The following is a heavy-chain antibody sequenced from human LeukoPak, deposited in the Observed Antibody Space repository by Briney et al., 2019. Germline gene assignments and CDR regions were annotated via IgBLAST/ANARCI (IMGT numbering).Heavy chain of an antibody. V-gene: IGHV3-23*01. CDR2: ISGSGGST. CDR3: AKDRPYGDYEEYFQH. J-gene: IGHJ1*01. Sequence: PGGSLRLSCAASGFTFSSYAMSWVRQAPVKGLEWVSAISGSGGSTYYADSVKGRFTISRDNSKNTLYLQMNSLRAEDTAVYYCAKDRPYGDYEEYFQHWGQGTLVTVSS. CDR1: GFTFSSYA. D-gene: IGHD4-17*01.